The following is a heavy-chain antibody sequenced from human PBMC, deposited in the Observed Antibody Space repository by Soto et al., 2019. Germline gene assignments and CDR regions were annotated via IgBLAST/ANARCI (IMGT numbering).Heavy chain of an antibody. CDR3: VRDQAASGTSWAFDI. CDR1: GFTFSTYT. Sequence: GGSLRLSCSASGFTFSTYTMHWVRQTPGKGLEYVSSIWGHGRITFYADSVRGRFTISRDNSKNTLFVQMKSLRVDDTGVYYCVRDQAASGTSWAFDIWGQGXPVTV. J-gene: IGHJ3*02. D-gene: IGHD1-26*01. CDR2: IWGHGRIT. V-gene: IGHV3-64*05.